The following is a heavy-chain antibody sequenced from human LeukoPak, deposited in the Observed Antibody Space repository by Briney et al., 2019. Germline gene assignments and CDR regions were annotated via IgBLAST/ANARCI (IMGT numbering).Heavy chain of an antibody. CDR1: GGSISSYY. J-gene: IGHJ4*02. V-gene: IGHV4-59*01. Sequence: PSETLSLTCTVSGGSISSYYWSWIRQPPGKGLEWIGYIHYSGSTNYNPSLRSRVTISVDTSKNQFSLKLSSVTAADTAVYYSARVASCCWDFDYWGQGTLVTVSS. D-gene: IGHD2-2*01. CDR3: ARVASCCWDFDY. CDR2: IHYSGST.